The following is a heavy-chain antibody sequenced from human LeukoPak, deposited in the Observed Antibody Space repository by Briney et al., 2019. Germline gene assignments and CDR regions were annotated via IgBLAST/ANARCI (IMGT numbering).Heavy chain of an antibody. J-gene: IGHJ4*02. CDR3: TTDLSITMVRGVITRTYYFDY. Sequence: GGSLRLSCAASGFTFSDAWMSWVRQAPGKGLEWVGRIKSKTDGGTTDYAAPVKGRFTISRDDSKNTLYLQMNSLKTEDTAVYYCTTDLSITMVRGVITRTYYFDYWGQGTLVTVSS. CDR1: GFTFSDAW. D-gene: IGHD3-10*01. CDR2: IKSKTDGGTT. V-gene: IGHV3-15*01.